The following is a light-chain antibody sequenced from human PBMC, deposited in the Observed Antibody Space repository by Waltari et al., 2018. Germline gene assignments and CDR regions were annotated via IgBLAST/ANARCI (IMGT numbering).Light chain of an antibody. CDR2: KAS. J-gene: IGKJ2*01. Sequence: DIKMTQSPSTLSASVGDRVTITCRASQSISNWLAWYQQKPGKAPNLLIYKASILKSGVPSRFSGSGSGTQFTLTINSLQPGDFATYYCQQYNTYSSFGQGTKLEIK. V-gene: IGKV1-5*03. CDR1: QSISNW. CDR3: QQYNTYSS.